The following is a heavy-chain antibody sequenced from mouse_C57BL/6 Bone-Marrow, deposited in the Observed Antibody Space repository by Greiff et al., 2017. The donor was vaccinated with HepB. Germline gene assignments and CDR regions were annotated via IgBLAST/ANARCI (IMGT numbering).Heavy chain of an antibody. D-gene: IGHD1-1*01. J-gene: IGHJ3*01. CDR1: GYTFTSYW. Sequence: QVQLQQSGAELVKPGASVKLSCKASGYTFTSYWMHWVKQRPGQGLEWIGMIHPNSGSTTYNEKFKSKATLTVDKSASTAYMQISSLTSEDSAVYYCARSYVTTVPPLFACWGQVTLVTVSA. V-gene: IGHV1-64*01. CDR3: ARSYVTTVPPLFAC. CDR2: IHPNSGST.